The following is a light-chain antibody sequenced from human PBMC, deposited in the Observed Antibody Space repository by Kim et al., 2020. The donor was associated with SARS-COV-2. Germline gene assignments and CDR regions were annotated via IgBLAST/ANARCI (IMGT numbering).Light chain of an antibody. V-gene: IGLV2-18*02. Sequence: GQSVTSSCTGTSSDVGSYNRVSWYQPPPGTAPKLMIYEVSNRPSGVPDRFSGSKSGNTASLTISGLQAEDEADYYCSSYTSSSTWVFGGGTQLTVL. CDR3: SSYTSSSTWV. CDR1: SSDVGSYNR. J-gene: IGLJ3*02. CDR2: EVS.